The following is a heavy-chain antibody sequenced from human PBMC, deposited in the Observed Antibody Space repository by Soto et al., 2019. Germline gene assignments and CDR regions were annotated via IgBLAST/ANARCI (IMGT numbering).Heavy chain of an antibody. V-gene: IGHV3-13*01. J-gene: IGHJ6*02. CDR1: GFTFSSYD. D-gene: IGHD1-7*01. Sequence: EVQLVESGGGLVQPGGSLRLSCAASGFTFSSYDMHWVRQATGKGLEWVSAIGTAGDTYYPGSVKGRFTISRENAKNSLYLQMNSLRAGDTAVYYCARAPICITGTTIYEGYYYYGMDVWGQGTTVTVSS. CDR3: ARAPICITGTTIYEGYYYYGMDV. CDR2: IGTAGDT.